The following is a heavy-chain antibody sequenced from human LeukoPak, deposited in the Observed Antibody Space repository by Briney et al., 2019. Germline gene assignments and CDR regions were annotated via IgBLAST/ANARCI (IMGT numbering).Heavy chain of an antibody. V-gene: IGHV4-34*01. CDR1: GGFFSGYY. Sequence: PSETRSLTCAVYGGFFSGYYWSWIRQPPGKGLGWIGEINHSGSTNYNPSLKSRVTISVDTSKNQFSLKLSSVTAADTAVYYCARDPYGRIDAFDIWGQGTMVTVSS. CDR3: ARDPYGRIDAFDI. D-gene: IGHD4-17*01. CDR2: INHSGST. J-gene: IGHJ3*02.